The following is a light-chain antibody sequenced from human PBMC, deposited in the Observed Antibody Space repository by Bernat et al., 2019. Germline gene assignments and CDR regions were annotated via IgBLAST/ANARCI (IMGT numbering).Light chain of an antibody. CDR3: MQGKYWPAT. J-gene: IGKJ1*01. Sequence: DVVMTQSPLSLPVTLAQPASISCRSSQSLVYSDGNTFLSWFQQRPGQSPRRLIYQVSNRDSGVPDRFSGSGSGTDFTLKISRVEAEDVGVYYCMQGKYWPATFGQGTKVEIK. CDR2: QVS. V-gene: IGKV2-30*01. CDR1: QSLVYSDGNTF.